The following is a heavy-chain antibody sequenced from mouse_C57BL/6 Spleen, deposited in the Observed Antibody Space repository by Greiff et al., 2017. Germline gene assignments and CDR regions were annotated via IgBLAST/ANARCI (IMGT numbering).Heavy chain of an antibody. V-gene: IGHV1-39*01. Sequence: VQLKESGPELVKPGASVKISCKASGYSFTDYNMNWVKQSNGKSLEWIGVINPNYGTTSSNQKFKGKATLTVAQSSSTAYMQLHSLTSEDSAVENSARYYAMDYWGQGTSVTVSS. CDR3: ARYYAMDY. CDR1: GYSFTDYN. J-gene: IGHJ4*01. CDR2: INPNYGTT.